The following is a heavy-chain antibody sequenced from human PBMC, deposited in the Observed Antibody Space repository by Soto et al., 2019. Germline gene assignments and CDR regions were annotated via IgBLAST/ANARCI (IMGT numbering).Heavy chain of an antibody. J-gene: IGHJ6*02. Sequence: QVQLVQSGAEVKKPGCSVKVSCKASGGTFSSYAISWVRQAPGQGLEWMGGIIPIIGTAKYAQKYEGRVTITADESTSTAYMELSSLRSEDTAVYYCARCSYGYYYYYGMDVWGQGTTVTVSS. D-gene: IGHD5-18*01. V-gene: IGHV1-69*01. CDR2: IIPIIGTA. CDR1: GGTFSSYA. CDR3: ARCSYGYYYYYGMDV.